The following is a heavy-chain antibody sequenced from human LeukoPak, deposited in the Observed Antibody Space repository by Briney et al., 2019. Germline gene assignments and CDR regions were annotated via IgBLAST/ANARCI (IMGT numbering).Heavy chain of an antibody. CDR3: ARDLGLSGYDLLDY. J-gene: IGHJ4*02. D-gene: IGHD5-12*01. V-gene: IGHV3-7*01. CDR2: IKLDGTEK. CDR1: GLTFSSYS. Sequence: PGGSLRLSCAASGLTFSSYSMTWVRQAPGKGLEWVANIKLDGTEKYYVDSVKGRFTISRDNAKNSLDLQMNSLRVEDTAVYYCARDLGLSGYDLLDYWGQGTMVTVSS.